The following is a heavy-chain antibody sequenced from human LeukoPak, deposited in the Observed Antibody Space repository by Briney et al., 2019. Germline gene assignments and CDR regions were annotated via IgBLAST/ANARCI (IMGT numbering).Heavy chain of an antibody. CDR2: IYHSGST. CDR3: ASGGTVDFWSGEHQNWFDP. CDR1: GGSISSSNW. Sequence: SETLSHTCAVSGGSISSSNWWSWVRQPPGKGLEWIGEIYHSGSTNYNPSLKSRVTISVDKSKNQFSLKLSSVTAADTAVYYCASGGTVDFWSGEHQNWFDPWGQGTLVTVSS. J-gene: IGHJ5*02. V-gene: IGHV4-4*02. D-gene: IGHD3-3*01.